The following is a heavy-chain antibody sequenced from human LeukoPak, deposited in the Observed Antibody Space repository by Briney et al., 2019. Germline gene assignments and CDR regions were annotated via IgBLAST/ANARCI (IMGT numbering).Heavy chain of an antibody. D-gene: IGHD6-13*01. J-gene: IGHJ3*02. CDR3: ARWGVAAAVHDAFDI. CDR1: GITFSSYL. V-gene: IGHV3-30-3*01. Sequence: GGSLRLSCAASGITFSSYLMHWVRQAPGRGLEWVAVISYDGSNKYYADSVKGRFTISRDNSKNTLYLQMNSLRAEDTAVYYCARWGVAAAVHDAFDIWGQGTMVTVSS. CDR2: ISYDGSNK.